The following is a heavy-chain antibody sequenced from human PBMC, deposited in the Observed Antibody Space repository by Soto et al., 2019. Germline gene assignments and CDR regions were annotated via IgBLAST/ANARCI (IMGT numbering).Heavy chain of an antibody. D-gene: IGHD3-10*01. V-gene: IGHV4-31*03. J-gene: IGHJ4*02. Sequence: PSETLSLTCTVSGGSISSGGYYWNWIRQHPGKGLEWIGYIYYSGSTYYNPSLKSRVTISVDTSKNQFSLKLSSVTAADTAVYYCARAMVRGVINDYYFDDWGQGTLVTVSS. CDR2: IYYSGST. CDR1: GGSISSGGYY. CDR3: ARAMVRGVINDYYFDD.